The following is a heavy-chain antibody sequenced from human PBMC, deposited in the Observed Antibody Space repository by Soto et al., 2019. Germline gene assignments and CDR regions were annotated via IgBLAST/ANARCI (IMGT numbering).Heavy chain of an antibody. J-gene: IGHJ2*01. CDR1: GFTFSNYG. Sequence: EVQLLESGGGLRQPGGSLRLSCAASGFTFSNYGMSWVRQAPGKGLEWVSAIRGSGGSTYYADSVKGRFTISRDNSKNTLYLQMNSLRAEDTGVYYCAKDWRYYDSSMVWYFDLWGRGTLVTVSS. D-gene: IGHD3-22*01. CDR2: IRGSGGST. V-gene: IGHV3-23*01. CDR3: AKDWRYYDSSMVWYFDL.